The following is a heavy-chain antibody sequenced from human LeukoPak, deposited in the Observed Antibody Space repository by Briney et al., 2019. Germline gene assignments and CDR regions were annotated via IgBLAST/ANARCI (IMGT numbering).Heavy chain of an antibody. J-gene: IGHJ6*02. CDR2: IRYDGSNK. D-gene: IGHD3-10*01. Sequence: PGGSLRLSCAASGFTFSSYGMHWVRQAPGKGLEWVAFIRYDGSNKYYADSVKGRFTISRDNSKNTLYLQMNSLRAEDTAVYYCAKDFFMVRGAINSYYYYYGMDVWGQGTTVTVSS. CDR3: AKDFFMVRGAINSYYYYYGMDV. CDR1: GFTFSSYG. V-gene: IGHV3-30*02.